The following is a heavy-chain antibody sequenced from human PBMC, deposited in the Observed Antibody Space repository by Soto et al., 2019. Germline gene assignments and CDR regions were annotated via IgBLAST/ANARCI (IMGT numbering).Heavy chain of an antibody. V-gene: IGHV4-61*08. CDR2: IYYSGST. CDR1: GGSISSGGYY. CDR3: ARTPVGGDSSSSTGYYYYYMDV. D-gene: IGHD6-6*01. Sequence: SETLSLTCTVSGGSISSGGYYWSWIRQHPGKGLEWIGYIYYSGSTNYNPSLKSRVTMSVDTSKNQFSLKLSSVTAADTAVYYCARTPVGGDSSSSTGYYYYYMDVWGKGTTVTVAS. J-gene: IGHJ6*03.